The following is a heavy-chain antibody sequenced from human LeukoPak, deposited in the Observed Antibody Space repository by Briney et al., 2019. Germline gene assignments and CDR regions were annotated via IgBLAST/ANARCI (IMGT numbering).Heavy chain of an antibody. J-gene: IGHJ4*02. D-gene: IGHD4-17*01. CDR2: MFNNKIS. Sequence: SETLSLTCNVSGSSLTDYFWSWIRQPPGKGLEWIGYMFNNKISNYNPSLKSRVTISIDTSKNQFSLELSAVTAVDTAVYYCARDQNFGDYTIDYWGQGTLVTVSS. CDR1: GSSLTDYF. V-gene: IGHV4-59*01. CDR3: ARDQNFGDYTIDY.